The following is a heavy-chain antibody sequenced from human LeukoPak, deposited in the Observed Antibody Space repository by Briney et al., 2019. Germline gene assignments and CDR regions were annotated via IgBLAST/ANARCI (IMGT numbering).Heavy chain of an antibody. D-gene: IGHD3-22*01. CDR3: ARDPRPPYYYDSSGYSHAFDI. Sequence: PSQTLSLTCTVSGGSISSGSYYWSWIRQPAGKGLEWIGRIYTSGSTNYNPSLKSRVTISVDTSKNQFSLKLSSVTAADTAVYYCARDPRPPYYYDSSGYSHAFDIWGQGTMVTVSS. CDR1: GGSISSGSYY. V-gene: IGHV4-61*02. J-gene: IGHJ3*02. CDR2: IYTSGST.